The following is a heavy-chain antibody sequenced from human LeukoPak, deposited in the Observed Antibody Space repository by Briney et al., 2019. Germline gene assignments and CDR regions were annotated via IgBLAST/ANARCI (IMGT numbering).Heavy chain of an antibody. CDR2: FVYTGST. Sequence: PSETLSLTCAVYGGSFSGYYWSWIRQPPGKGLGWIGSFVYTGSTYYSPSLKSRVTISGDTSKSQLSLKLNSLTAADTAVYFCARRYPGSGYSYDYWGQGALVTVSS. CDR1: GGSFSGYY. V-gene: IGHV4-34*12. J-gene: IGHJ4*02. D-gene: IGHD3-22*01. CDR3: ARRYPGSGYSYDY.